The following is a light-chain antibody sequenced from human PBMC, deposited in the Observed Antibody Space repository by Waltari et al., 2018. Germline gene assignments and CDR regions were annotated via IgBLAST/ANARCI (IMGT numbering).Light chain of an antibody. V-gene: IGLV4-69*01. Sequence: QPVLTQSPSASASLGASVKLTCTLSSGHSSYAIAWHQQQQGKAPRYLMRLNSVGSNSKGDGIPDRFSGSSSGAECYLTISNLQSEDEADYYCQTWTTGIDVFGSGTKLTVL. CDR1: SGHSSYA. J-gene: IGLJ6*01. CDR3: QTWTTGIDV. CDR2: LNSVGSN.